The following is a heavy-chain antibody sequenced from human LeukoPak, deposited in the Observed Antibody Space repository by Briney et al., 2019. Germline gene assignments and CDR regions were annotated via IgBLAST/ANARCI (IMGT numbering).Heavy chain of an antibody. D-gene: IGHD1-26*01. Sequence: PGGSLRLSCAASGFTVSNNYMNWVRQAPGKGLEWVSVIYSGGSTDYADSVKGRFTISRDNSKNTLYLQMNNLRAEDTAVYYCATDGGYGSYVSPSNWYFDLWGRGTLVTVSS. J-gene: IGHJ2*01. CDR1: GFTVSNNY. CDR3: ATDGGYGSYVSPSNWYFDL. CDR2: IYSGGST. V-gene: IGHV3-53*01.